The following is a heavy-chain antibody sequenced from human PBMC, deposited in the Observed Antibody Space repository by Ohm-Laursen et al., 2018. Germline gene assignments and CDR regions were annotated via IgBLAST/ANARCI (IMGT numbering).Heavy chain of an antibody. D-gene: IGHD6-13*01. Sequence: ASVKVSCKASGYTFTSYYMHWVRQAPGQGLEWMGIINPSGGSTSYAQKFQGRVTMTRDTSTSTVYMELSSLRSEDTALYYCAKESPRKEYRSSFNRWGQGTLVTVSS. CDR3: AKESPRKEYRSSFNR. CDR2: INPSGGST. J-gene: IGHJ4*02. V-gene: IGHV1-46*01. CDR1: GYTFTSYY.